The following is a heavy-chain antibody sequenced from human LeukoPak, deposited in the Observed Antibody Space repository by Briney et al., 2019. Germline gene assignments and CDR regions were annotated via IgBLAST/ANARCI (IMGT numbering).Heavy chain of an antibody. CDR3: VGCSSTSCYAWEYFDY. V-gene: IGHV4-59*01. CDR2: IYYSGST. D-gene: IGHD2-2*01. Sequence: SETLSLTCTVSGGSISSYYWSWIRQPPGKGLEWIGYIYYSGSTNYNPSLKSRVTISVDTSKNQFSLKLSSVTAADTAVYYCVGCSSTSCYAWEYFDYWGQGTLVTVSS. CDR1: GGSISSYY. J-gene: IGHJ4*02.